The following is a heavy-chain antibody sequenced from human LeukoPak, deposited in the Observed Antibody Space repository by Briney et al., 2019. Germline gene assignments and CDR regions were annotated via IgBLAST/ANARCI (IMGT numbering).Heavy chain of an antibody. J-gene: IGHJ4*02. CDR2: IRRRASGGTT. D-gene: IGHD3-10*01. CDR3: TRPIYDSGTYYFDY. CDR1: GFTFGDYS. Sequence: GSLRLPCTVSGFTFGDYSMSWGRQAPGKGVGWISLIRRRASGGTTEIAASVKGRFTISRDDSKSIAYLQMNSLKTEDTAVYYCTRPIYDSGTYYFDYWGQGTLVTVSS. V-gene: IGHV3-49*04.